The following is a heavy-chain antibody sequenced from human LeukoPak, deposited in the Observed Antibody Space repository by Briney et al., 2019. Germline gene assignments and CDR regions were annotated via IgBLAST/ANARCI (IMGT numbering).Heavy chain of an antibody. V-gene: IGHV3-64D*06. Sequence: GGSLRLSCSASGFTFSSYAMHWVRQAPGKGLEYVSAISSNGGSTYYADSVKGRFTISRDNSKNTLYPQMSSLRAEDTAVYYCVKVGKYCSSTSCYVRHYYFDYWGQGTLVTVSS. CDR3: VKVGKYCSSTSCYVRHYYFDY. D-gene: IGHD2-2*01. CDR1: GFTFSSYA. CDR2: ISSNGGST. J-gene: IGHJ4*02.